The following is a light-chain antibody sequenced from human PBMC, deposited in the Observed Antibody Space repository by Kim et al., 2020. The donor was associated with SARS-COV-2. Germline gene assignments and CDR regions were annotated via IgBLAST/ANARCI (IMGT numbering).Light chain of an antibody. CDR1: QGISSS. J-gene: IGKJ4*01. V-gene: IGKV1-9*01. CDR2: AAS. Sequence: IQLTQSPSSLSASVGDRVTITCRASQGISSSLAWYQQKPRKAPKLLIYAASTLQSGVPSRFSGSGSGTDFTLTISSLQPEDFATYYCQQINSYPLNFGGGTKVDI. CDR3: QQINSYPLN.